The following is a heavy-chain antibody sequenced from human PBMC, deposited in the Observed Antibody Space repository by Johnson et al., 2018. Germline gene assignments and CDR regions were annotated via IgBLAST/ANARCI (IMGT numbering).Heavy chain of an antibody. Sequence: QVQLLESGGGVVQPGRSLRLSCAASGFTFSSYGMHWVRQAPGKGLEWVAVIWYDGSNKYYADSVKGRFTISRDNSQNTLYLQMNSLRAEDTAVYYGAASPHYYDSSGYYSVWFRHWGQGTLVTVSS. J-gene: IGHJ1*01. D-gene: IGHD3-22*01. V-gene: IGHV3-33*01. CDR1: GFTFSSYG. CDR3: AASPHYYDSSGYYSVWFRH. CDR2: IWYDGSNK.